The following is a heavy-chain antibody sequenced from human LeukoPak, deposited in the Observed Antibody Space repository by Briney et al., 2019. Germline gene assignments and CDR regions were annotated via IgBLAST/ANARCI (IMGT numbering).Heavy chain of an antibody. CDR1: GGSFSGYY. Sequence: SETLSLTCAVYGGSFSGYYWSWIRQPPGKGLEWIGEINHSGSTNYNPSLKSRVTISVDTSKNQFSLKLSSVTAADTAVYYCARAPAASYYYYGMDVWGQGTTVTVSS. J-gene: IGHJ6*02. V-gene: IGHV4-34*01. CDR2: INHSGST. CDR3: ARAPAASYYYYGMDV. D-gene: IGHD6-13*01.